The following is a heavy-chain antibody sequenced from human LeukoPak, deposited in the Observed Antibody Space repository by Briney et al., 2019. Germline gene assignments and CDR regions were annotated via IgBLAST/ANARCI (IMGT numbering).Heavy chain of an antibody. V-gene: IGHV4-39*07. Sequence: SETLSLTCTVSGGSISSSSYYWGWIRQPPGKGLEWIGSIYYSGSTYYNPSLKSRVTISVDTSKNRFSLKLSSVTAADTAVYYCARSPSHDYGDYGDYWGQGTLVTVSS. D-gene: IGHD4-17*01. J-gene: IGHJ4*02. CDR2: IYYSGST. CDR1: GGSISSSSYY. CDR3: ARSPSHDYGDYGDY.